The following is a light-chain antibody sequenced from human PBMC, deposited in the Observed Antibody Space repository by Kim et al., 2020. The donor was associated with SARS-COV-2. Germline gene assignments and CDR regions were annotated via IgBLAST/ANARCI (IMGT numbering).Light chain of an antibody. CDR2: DAS. CDR3: QQYYNVPPT. CDR1: QDVKFY. V-gene: IGKV1-33*01. Sequence: PLTPSPSSVSASVGDRVTITCQATQDVKFYLNWYQQKPGRAPKLLIYDASHLQAGVPSRFSGSGSGTDFTFTISSLQPGDVATYFCQQYYNVPPTFGQGTKLEI. J-gene: IGKJ2*01.